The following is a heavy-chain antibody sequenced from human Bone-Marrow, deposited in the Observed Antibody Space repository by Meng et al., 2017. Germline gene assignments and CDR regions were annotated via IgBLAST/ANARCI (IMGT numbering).Heavy chain of an antibody. J-gene: IGHJ4*02. D-gene: IGHD6-19*01. CDR2: ISGSGGST. Sequence: EGQLVGSGGGLVKPGGSLILSCAASGFTFSSYARSWVRQAPGKGLEWVSAISGSGGSTYYADSVKGRFTISRDNSKNTLYLQMNSLRAEDTAVYYCARRLAGWPDIDYWGQGTLVTVSS. CDR3: ARRLAGWPDIDY. V-gene: IGHV3-23*04. CDR1: GFTFSSYA.